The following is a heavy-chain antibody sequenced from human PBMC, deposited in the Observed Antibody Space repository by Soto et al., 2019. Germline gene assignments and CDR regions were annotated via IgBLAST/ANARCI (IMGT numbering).Heavy chain of an antibody. J-gene: IGHJ4*02. Sequence: PSETLSLTCAVYGGSFSGYYWSWIRQPPGKGLEWIGEINHSGSTNYNPSLKSRVTVSVDTSKNQFSLKLSSVTAADTAVYYCARGPLSDSSGYQKHKPPYYFDYWGQGTLVTVSS. CDR1: GGSFSGYY. D-gene: IGHD3-22*01. CDR3: ARGPLSDSSGYQKHKPPYYFDY. V-gene: IGHV4-34*01. CDR2: INHSGST.